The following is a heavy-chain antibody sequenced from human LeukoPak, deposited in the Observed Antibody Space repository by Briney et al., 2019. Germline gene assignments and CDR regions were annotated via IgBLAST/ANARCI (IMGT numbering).Heavy chain of an antibody. CDR3: ARAALTGTSVVAYYFDY. Sequence: ASVKVSCKASGGTFSSYAISWVRQAPGQGLEWMGGIILIFGTANCAQKFQGRVTITTDESTSTAYMELSSLRSEDTAVYYCARAALTGTSVVAYYFDYWGQGTLVTVSS. D-gene: IGHD1-7*01. CDR2: IILIFGTA. CDR1: GGTFSSYA. J-gene: IGHJ4*02. V-gene: IGHV1-69*05.